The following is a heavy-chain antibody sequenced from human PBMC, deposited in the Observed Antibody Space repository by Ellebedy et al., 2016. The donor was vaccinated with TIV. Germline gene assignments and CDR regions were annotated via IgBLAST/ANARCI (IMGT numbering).Heavy chain of an antibody. Sequence: PGGSLRLSCAASGFTFNRCGMHWVRQAPGKGLEWVAFIRHDGNNKYYADSVKGRFTISRDNAKNSLYLQMNSLRDEDTAVYYGAREGEVVPAAMPGDYYYGMDVWGQGTTVTVSS. CDR1: GFTFNRCG. D-gene: IGHD2-2*01. J-gene: IGHJ6*02. CDR2: IRHDGNNK. V-gene: IGHV3-30*02. CDR3: AREGEVVPAAMPGDYYYGMDV.